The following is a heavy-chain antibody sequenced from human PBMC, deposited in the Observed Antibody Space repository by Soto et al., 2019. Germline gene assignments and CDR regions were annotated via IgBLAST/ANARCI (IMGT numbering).Heavy chain of an antibody. V-gene: IGHV4-39*01. CDR1: GCP. J-gene: IGHJ4*02. CDR2: FYYYGNT. CDR3: ARHQTSDNGANFDY. Sequence: QVQLQESGPGLVKPSETLSLKCFVSGCPWGWIRQPPGKGLEWIGSFYYYGNTVYNPPLRSRVTISVDTSKDQFSLRLSSVTAADTAVYYCARHQTSDNGANFDYWGQGTLVTVSS. D-gene: IGHD4-17*01.